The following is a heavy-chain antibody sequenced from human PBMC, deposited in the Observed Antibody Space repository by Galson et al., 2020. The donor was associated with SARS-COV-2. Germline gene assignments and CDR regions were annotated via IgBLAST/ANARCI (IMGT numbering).Heavy chain of an antibody. V-gene: IGHV3-11*06. CDR3: VREGRHGYSGYATNYYYYMDV. CDR1: RFTFSDYH. Sequence: GGSLRLSCAASRFTFSDYHMTWVRQAPGKGLEWVSDISSSSSYTNYGDSVKGRFTISRDNAKNSLYLQMDSLRDEDTAVYYCVREGRHGYSGYATNYYYYMDVWGKGTTVTVSS. CDR2: ISSSSSYT. J-gene: IGHJ6*03. D-gene: IGHD5-12*01.